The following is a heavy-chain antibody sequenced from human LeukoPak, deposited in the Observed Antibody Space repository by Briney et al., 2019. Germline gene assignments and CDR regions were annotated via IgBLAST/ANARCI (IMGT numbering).Heavy chain of an antibody. J-gene: IGHJ4*02. CDR2: INPNSGGT. V-gene: IGHV1-2*02. D-gene: IGHD4-17*01. CDR3: ARPANYYGDYWFDY. Sequence: ASVKVSCKASGYTFTGYYMHWVRQAPGQGLEWMVWINPNSGGTNYAQKFQGRVTMTRDTSISTAYMELSRLRSDDTAVYYCARPANYYGDYWFDYWGQGTLVTVSS. CDR1: GYTFTGYY.